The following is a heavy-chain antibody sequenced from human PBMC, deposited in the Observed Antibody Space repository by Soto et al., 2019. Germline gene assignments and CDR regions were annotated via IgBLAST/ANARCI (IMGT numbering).Heavy chain of an antibody. CDR1: GGTFSSYA. Sequence: QVQLVQSGAEVKKPGSSVKVSCKASGGTFSSYAISWVRQAPGQGLEWMGRIIPIFGTANYAQKFQGRVTITADESTSTAYMELSSLRSEDTAVYYCARDKAYCGGDCYSFYYYYGMDVWGQGTTVTVSS. D-gene: IGHD2-21*02. CDR3: ARDKAYCGGDCYSFYYYYGMDV. V-gene: IGHV1-69*18. CDR2: IIPIFGTA. J-gene: IGHJ6*02.